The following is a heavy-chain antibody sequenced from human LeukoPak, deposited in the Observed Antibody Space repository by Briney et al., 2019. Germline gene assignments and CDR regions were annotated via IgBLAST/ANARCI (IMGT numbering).Heavy chain of an antibody. CDR2: ISVYNGDT. Sequence: GASVKVSCKASGYSFSNYGLTWVRQAPGQGLEWMGWISVYNGDTHYAQKLQGRVTMTTEASTTTAYMELRSLRSDDTAMYFCARMAPFNWLDVWGQGTLVIDSS. J-gene: IGHJ5*02. CDR3: ARMAPFNWLDV. D-gene: IGHD5-24*01. CDR1: GYSFSNYG. V-gene: IGHV1-18*01.